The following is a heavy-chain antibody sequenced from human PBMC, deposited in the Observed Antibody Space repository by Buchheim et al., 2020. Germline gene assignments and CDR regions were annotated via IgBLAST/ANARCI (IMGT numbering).Heavy chain of an antibody. CDR2: IKQDGSEK. J-gene: IGHJ4*01. D-gene: IGHD1-26*01. Sequence: EVQLVESGGGLVQPGGSLRLSCAASGFTFSTYWMSWVRQAPGKGLEWVANIKQDGSEKYYVDSVKGRFTISRDTAENSLSLQMNSLRAEDTAVYYCARGGIYSGNYLNYWGHGTL. CDR1: GFTFSTYW. CDR3: ARGGIYSGNYLNY. V-gene: IGHV3-7*01.